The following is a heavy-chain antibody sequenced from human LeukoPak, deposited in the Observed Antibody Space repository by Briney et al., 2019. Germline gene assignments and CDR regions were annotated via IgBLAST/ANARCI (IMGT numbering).Heavy chain of an antibody. J-gene: IGHJ6*02. CDR2: MKSRGSGGTT. CDR3: AWDWTYYFDMAV. V-gene: IGHV3-15*01. D-gene: IGHD3/OR15-3a*01. Sequence: KAGGSLRLSCEGSGFTFSDAWMIWVRQAPGKGLEWVGRMKSRGSGGTTDYAAPVKGRFTISRDDSKNTLFLQMSSLQAEDTAVCYCAWDWTYYFDMAVWGQGTTVTVSS. CDR1: GFTFSDAW.